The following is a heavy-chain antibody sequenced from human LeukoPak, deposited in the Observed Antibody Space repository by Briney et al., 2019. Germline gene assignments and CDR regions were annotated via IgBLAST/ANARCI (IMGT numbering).Heavy chain of an antibody. CDR2: IKQDGNEK. J-gene: IGHJ4*02. D-gene: IGHD2-15*01. Sequence: GGSLRLSCAASGFTFSSYWMTWVRQAPGKGLEWVANIKQDGNEKYYVDSVKGRFTISRGNPKNSLYLQINSLRAEDTAVYYCARVRRSGGTCYFDYCGQGTLVTVSS. V-gene: IGHV3-7*05. CDR1: GFTFSSYW. CDR3: ARVRRSGGTCYFDY.